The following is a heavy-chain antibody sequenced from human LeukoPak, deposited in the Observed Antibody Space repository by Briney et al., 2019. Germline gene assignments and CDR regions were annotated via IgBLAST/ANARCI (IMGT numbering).Heavy chain of an antibody. D-gene: IGHD3-10*01. Sequence: GGSLRLSCAASGFTFSSYSMNWVRQAPGKGLEWVSSISSSSSYIYYADSVKGRFTISRDNAKNSLYLQMNSLRAEDTAVYYCARDATITMVRGANWFDPWGQGTRVTVAS. CDR1: GFTFSSYS. CDR3: ARDATITMVRGANWFDP. CDR2: ISSSSSYI. V-gene: IGHV3-21*01. J-gene: IGHJ5*02.